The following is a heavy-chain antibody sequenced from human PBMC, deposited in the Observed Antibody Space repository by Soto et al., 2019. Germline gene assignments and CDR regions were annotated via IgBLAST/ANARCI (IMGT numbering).Heavy chain of an antibody. CDR2: ISDSCAFT. CDR3: ARHPRRFDS. CDR1: GFTFATFS. J-gene: IGHJ4*02. V-gene: IGHV3-23*01. Sequence: EVQLLESGGGLVQPGGSLRLSCAASGFTFATFSLSWVRQAPGKGLEWVSVISDSCAFTYYADSVKGRFTISRDNSKNTLHLQMNGLRAEDTARYYCARHPRRFDSWGPGALVTISS.